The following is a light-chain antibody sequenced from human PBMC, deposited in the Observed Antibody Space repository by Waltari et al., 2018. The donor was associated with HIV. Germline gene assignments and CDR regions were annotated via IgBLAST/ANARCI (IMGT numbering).Light chain of an antibody. CDR3: SSYTRSISVA. Sequence: QSALTQPASVSGSPGQSITITCIGSSDDVGGYTHLSWYQQYTGTAPNLIMFAVGRRPPGVSGRYSASKSGNTAFLTITGLQADDEADYFCSSYTRSISVAFGGGTRVTVL. J-gene: IGLJ2*01. V-gene: IGLV2-14*01. CDR1: SDDVGGYTH. CDR2: AVG.